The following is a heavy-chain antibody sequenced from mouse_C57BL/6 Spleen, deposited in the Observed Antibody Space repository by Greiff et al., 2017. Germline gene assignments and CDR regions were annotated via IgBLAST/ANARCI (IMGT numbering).Heavy chain of an antibody. CDR1: GFNIKDYY. CDR3: ADGSSYVRFDY. Sequence: EVQGVESGAELVKPGASVKLSCTASGFNIKDYYMHWVKQRTEQGLEWIGRIDPEDGETKYAPKFQGKATITADTASNTAYLQLSSLTSEDTAVYYCADGSSYVRFDYWGQGTTLTVSS. CDR2: IDPEDGET. J-gene: IGHJ2*01. V-gene: IGHV14-2*01. D-gene: IGHD1-1*01.